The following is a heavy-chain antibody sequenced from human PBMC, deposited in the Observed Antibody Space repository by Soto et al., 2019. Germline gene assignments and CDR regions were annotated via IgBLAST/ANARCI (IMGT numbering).Heavy chain of an antibody. J-gene: IGHJ6*02. Sequence: SETLSLTCTVSGGSISSGGYYWSWIRQHPGKGLEWIGYIYYSGSTYYSPSLKSRVTISVDTSKNQFSLKLSSVTAADTAVYYCARVMITFGGVIVPRPYGMDVWGQGTTVTVSS. V-gene: IGHV4-31*03. CDR2: IYYSGST. CDR1: GGSISSGGYY. CDR3: ARVMITFGGVIVPRPYGMDV. D-gene: IGHD3-16*02.